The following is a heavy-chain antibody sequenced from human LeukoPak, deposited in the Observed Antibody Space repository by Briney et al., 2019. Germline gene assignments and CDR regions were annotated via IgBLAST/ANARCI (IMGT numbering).Heavy chain of an antibody. Sequence: SETLSLTCTVSGVSIRSSYWSWIRQPPGKGLEWIGYLFYNGNTNYNSSLKSRVTISVDTSKNQFSLKLNSLTAADTAVYFCARDQGWGDWYFDLWGRGTLVTVSS. D-gene: IGHD3-10*01. J-gene: IGHJ2*01. V-gene: IGHV4-59*01. CDR2: LFYNGNT. CDR1: GVSIRSSY. CDR3: ARDQGWGDWYFDL.